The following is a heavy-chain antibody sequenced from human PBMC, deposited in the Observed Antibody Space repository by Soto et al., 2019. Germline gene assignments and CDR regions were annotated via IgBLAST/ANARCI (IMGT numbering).Heavy chain of an antibody. CDR2: SRNKANSYTT. J-gene: IGHJ1*01. D-gene: IGHD3-3*01. V-gene: IGHV3-72*01. Sequence: EVQLVESGGGLVQPGGSLRLSCAASGFTFSDHYIDWVRQAPGKGLEWVGRSRNKANSYTTEYAASVKGRFTVSRDDSKNSLYLQMDSLKSEDTAVYYCAIAPPVRFLEDWGQGTLVTVSS. CDR1: GFTFSDHY. CDR3: AIAPPVRFLED.